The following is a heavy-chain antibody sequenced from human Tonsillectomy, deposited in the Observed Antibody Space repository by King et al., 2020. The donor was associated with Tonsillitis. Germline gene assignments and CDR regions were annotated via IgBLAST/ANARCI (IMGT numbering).Heavy chain of an antibody. V-gene: IGHV3-66*01. CDR1: GFTVSSNF. D-gene: IGHD6-19*01. J-gene: IGHJ4*02. CDR3: ARDLRGYSSGAYYFDY. Sequence: VQLVESGGGLVQPGGSLRLSCAVSGFTVSSNFMSWVRQAPGKGLEWVSVMYSDGSTYYADSGKGRFAISRDNSKNTLYLQIDSLRAEDTAVYYCARDLRGYSSGAYYFDYWGQGTLVTVSS. CDR2: MYSDGST.